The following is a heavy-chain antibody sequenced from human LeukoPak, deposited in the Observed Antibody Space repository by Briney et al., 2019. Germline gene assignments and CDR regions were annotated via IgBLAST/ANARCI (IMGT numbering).Heavy chain of an antibody. CDR3: ARGCDGDCYSDY. D-gene: IGHD2-21*02. CDR1: GFTFSSYS. J-gene: IGHJ4*02. Sequence: GGSLRLSCEASGFTFSSYSMNWVRQAPGKGLEWVSYISTSSTTIYYADSVKGRFTISRDNAKNSLYLQMNSLRDEDTAVYYCARGCDGDCYSDYWGQGTLVTVSS. CDR2: ISTSSTTI. V-gene: IGHV3-48*02.